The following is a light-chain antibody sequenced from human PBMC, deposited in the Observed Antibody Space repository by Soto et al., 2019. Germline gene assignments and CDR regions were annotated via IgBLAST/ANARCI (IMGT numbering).Light chain of an antibody. CDR2: EVS. CDR1: SIDVGGYNY. V-gene: IGLV2-8*01. Sequence: QSVLTQPPSASGSPGQSVTISCTGTSIDVGGYNYVSWYQQHPGKAPKLMIYEVSKRPSGVPDRFSGSKSGNTASLTVSGLQAEDEADYYCRSYAGSIYVFGTGTKVTVL. CDR3: RSYAGSIYV. J-gene: IGLJ1*01.